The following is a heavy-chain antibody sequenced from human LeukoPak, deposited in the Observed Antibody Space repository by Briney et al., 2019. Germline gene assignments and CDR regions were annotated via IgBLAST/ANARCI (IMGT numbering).Heavy chain of an antibody. D-gene: IGHD6-13*01. CDR1: GGSISSYY. Sequence: SETLSLTCTVSGGSISSYYWSWIRQPPGKGLEWIGYIYYSGTTNYNPSPKSRVAISVDTSKNQFSLKLSSVTAADTAVYYCARGVYIAAAQYGYWGQGTLVSVSS. J-gene: IGHJ4*02. CDR3: ARGVYIAAAQYGY. V-gene: IGHV4-59*01. CDR2: IYYSGTT.